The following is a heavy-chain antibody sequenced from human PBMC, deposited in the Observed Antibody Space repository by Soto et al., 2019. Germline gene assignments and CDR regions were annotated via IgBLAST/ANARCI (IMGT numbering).Heavy chain of an antibody. Sequence: QVQLVQSGAEVKKPGASVKVSCKASGYTFTNYGMHWVRQAPGQRLEWMGWIHAGNGNVRDSQKFQGRVTITRDTSASTAYMEMSSLRSEDTAVYYCARGPPNDAFDIWGQGTMVTVSS. CDR3: ARGPPNDAFDI. V-gene: IGHV1-3*01. J-gene: IGHJ3*02. CDR2: IHAGNGNV. CDR1: GYTFTNYG.